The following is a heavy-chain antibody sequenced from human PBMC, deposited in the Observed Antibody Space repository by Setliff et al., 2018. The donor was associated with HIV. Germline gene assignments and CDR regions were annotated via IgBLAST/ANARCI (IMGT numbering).Heavy chain of an antibody. CDR3: AREIGDYYDSSGYYPPTDYYYGMDV. D-gene: IGHD3-22*01. CDR2: ISAYNGNT. Sequence: ASVKVSCKASGYTFTSYDISWVQQAPGQGLEWMGWISAYNGNTNYAQKLQGGVTMTTDTSTSTAYMELRSLRSDDTAVYYCAREIGDYYDSSGYYPPTDYYYGMDVWGQGTTVTVSS. CDR1: GYTFTSYD. V-gene: IGHV1-18*01. J-gene: IGHJ6*02.